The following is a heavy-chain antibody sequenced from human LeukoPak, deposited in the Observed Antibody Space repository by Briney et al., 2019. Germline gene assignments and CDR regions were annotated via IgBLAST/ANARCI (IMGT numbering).Heavy chain of an antibody. D-gene: IGHD3-3*01. J-gene: IGHJ4*02. Sequence: PGGSLRLSCAASGVTFSSYAISWVRQAPGQGLEWMGRIIPILGIANYAQKFQGRVTITADKSTSTAYMELSSLRSEDTAVYYCANTIWSGPPYSSTFDYWGQGTLVTVSS. CDR3: ANTIWSGPPYSSTFDY. CDR1: GVTFSSYA. V-gene: IGHV1-69*04. CDR2: IIPILGIA.